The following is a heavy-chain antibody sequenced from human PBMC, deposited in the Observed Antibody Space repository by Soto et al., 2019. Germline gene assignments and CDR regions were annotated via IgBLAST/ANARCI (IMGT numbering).Heavy chain of an antibody. V-gene: IGHV3-30-3*01. J-gene: IGHJ6*02. CDR2: ISYDGSNK. Sequence: GGSLRLSCAASGFTFSSYAMHWVRQAPGKGLEWVAVISYDGSNKYYADSVKGRFTISRDNSKNTLYLQMNSLRAEDTAVYYCARGHYDFWSGYYGYYYYGMDVWGQGTTVTVSS. CDR3: ARGHYDFWSGYYGYYYYGMDV. CDR1: GFTFSSYA. D-gene: IGHD3-3*01.